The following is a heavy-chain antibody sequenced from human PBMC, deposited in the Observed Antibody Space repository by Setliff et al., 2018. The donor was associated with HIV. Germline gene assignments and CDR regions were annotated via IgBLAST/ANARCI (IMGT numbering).Heavy chain of an antibody. V-gene: IGHV1-18*01. D-gene: IGHD6-19*01. Sequence: ASVKVSCKASGDTFISDGINWVRQAPGQVLEWMGWISAYSGDTKYAQKFQGRVTMTTDTSTSTAYMELRSLRSDDTAVYYCASGRGEYSSGWYRNALDIWGQGTMVTVS. CDR3: ASGRGEYSSGWYRNALDI. J-gene: IGHJ3*02. CDR1: GDTFISDG. CDR2: ISAYSGDT.